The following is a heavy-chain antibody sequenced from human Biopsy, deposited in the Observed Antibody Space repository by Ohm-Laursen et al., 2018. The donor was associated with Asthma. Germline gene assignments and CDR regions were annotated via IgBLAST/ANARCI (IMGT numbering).Heavy chain of an antibody. CDR3: ARKAGSCISRTCYSLDF. CDR1: GGTFNTYV. J-gene: IGHJ4*02. CDR2: INSVLGTT. Sequence: SSVKVSCKSLGGTFNTYVIGWVRQAPGQGLEWMGGINSVLGTTTYPQKFQDRVTITADDSTSIVYMELSSLRSEDTAVYYCARKAGSCISRTCYSLDFWGQGTLVTVSS. V-gene: IGHV1-69*01. D-gene: IGHD2-2*01.